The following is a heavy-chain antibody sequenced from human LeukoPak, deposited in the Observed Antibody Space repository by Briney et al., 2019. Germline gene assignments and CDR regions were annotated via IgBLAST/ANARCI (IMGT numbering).Heavy chain of an antibody. D-gene: IGHD5/OR15-5a*01. CDR2: ISPYGSHT. V-gene: IGHV3-11*05. Sequence: GGSLRLSCAGAGFIFSDFYINWIRQSPGKGLEWLAYISPYGSHTTYGDSVKGRFVISRDNANNSVSLQMNSLRVEDTAVYFCASDQVSGVFDYWGQGARVTVS. J-gene: IGHJ4*02. CDR1: GFIFSDFY. CDR3: ASDQVSGVFDY.